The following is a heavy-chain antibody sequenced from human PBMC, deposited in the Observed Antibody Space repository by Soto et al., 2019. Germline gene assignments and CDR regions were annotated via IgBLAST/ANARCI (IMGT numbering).Heavy chain of an antibody. J-gene: IGHJ4*02. CDR1: GGSISSYY. D-gene: IGHD3-22*01. V-gene: IGHV4-59*01. Sequence: SETLSLTCTVSGGSISSYYWSWIRQPPGKGLEWIGYIYYSGSTNYNPSLKSRVTISVDTSKNQFSLKLSSVTAADTAVYYCARALYDSSGYYPDCEFDYWGRGTLVTVSS. CDR2: IYYSGST. CDR3: ARALYDSSGYYPDCEFDY.